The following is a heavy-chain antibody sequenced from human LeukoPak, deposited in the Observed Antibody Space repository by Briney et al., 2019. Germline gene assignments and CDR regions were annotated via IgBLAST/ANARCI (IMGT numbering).Heavy chain of an antibody. Sequence: PGGSLRLSCAASGFTFSSYSMNWVRQAPGKGLEWVSYISSSSSTIYYADSVKGRFTISRDNSKNTLYLQMNSLRAEDTAVYYCAKDPPYNWNYDWFDPWGQGTLVTVSS. V-gene: IGHV3-48*01. CDR1: GFTFSSYS. J-gene: IGHJ5*02. CDR2: ISSSSSTI. D-gene: IGHD1-7*01. CDR3: AKDPPYNWNYDWFDP.